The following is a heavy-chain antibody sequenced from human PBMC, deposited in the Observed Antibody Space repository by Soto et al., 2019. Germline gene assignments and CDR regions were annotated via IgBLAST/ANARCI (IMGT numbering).Heavy chain of an antibody. CDR1: GFTFSSYG. D-gene: IGHD1-1*01. J-gene: IGHJ6*03. CDR2: IWYDGSNK. V-gene: IGHV3-33*01. CDR3: ARDGGESIRQRQYYYYYMDV. Sequence: GGSLRLSCAASGFTFSSYGMHWVRQAPGKGLEWVAVIWYDGSNKYYADSVKGRFTISRDNSKNTLYLQMNSLRAEDTAVYYCARDGGESIRQRQYYYYYMDVWGKGTTVTVSS.